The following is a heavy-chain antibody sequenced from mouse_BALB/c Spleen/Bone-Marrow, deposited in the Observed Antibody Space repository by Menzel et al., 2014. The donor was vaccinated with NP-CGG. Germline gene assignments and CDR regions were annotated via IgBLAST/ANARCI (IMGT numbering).Heavy chain of an antibody. CDR2: INPDSSTI. CDR3: ARPLYDGYYVWFAY. V-gene: IGHV4-1*02. Sequence: EVQRVESGGGLVQPGGSLKLSCAASGFDFSRYWMSWVRQAPGKGLEWIGEINPDSSTINYTPSLKDKFIISRDNAKNTLYLQMSKVRSGDTAPYYCARPLYDGYYVWFAYWGQGTLVTVSA. CDR1: GFDFSRYW. J-gene: IGHJ3*01. D-gene: IGHD2-3*01.